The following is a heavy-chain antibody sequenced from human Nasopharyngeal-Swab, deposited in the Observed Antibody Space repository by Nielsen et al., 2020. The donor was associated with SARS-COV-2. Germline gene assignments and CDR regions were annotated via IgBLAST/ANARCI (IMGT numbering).Heavy chain of an antibody. V-gene: IGHV1-2*02. CDR2: INPNSGGI. CDR1: AYTFTGYY. CDR3: AREGNYYGSGSYYNRYYGMDV. J-gene: IGHJ6*02. D-gene: IGHD3-10*01. Sequence: ASVKVSCNASAYTFTGYYMHWVRQAPGQRLEWMGWINPNSGGINYAQKFQGRVTMTRDTSISTAYMELSRLRSDDTAVYYCAREGNYYGSGSYYNRYYGMDVWGQGTTVTVSS.